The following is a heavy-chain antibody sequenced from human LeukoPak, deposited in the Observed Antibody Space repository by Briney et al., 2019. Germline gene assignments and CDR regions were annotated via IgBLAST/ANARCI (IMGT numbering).Heavy chain of an antibody. CDR2: INPDSGGT. Sequence: ASVKVSCKASGNTFTAYYMPWGRQAPGQGLEWMGWINPDSGGTKYAQKFQGRVTMTRDRSISTAYMELSRLKSDDTAVYYCAREDDAFDIWGQGTMVTVSS. CDR1: GNTFTAYY. J-gene: IGHJ3*02. V-gene: IGHV1-2*02. CDR3: AREDDAFDI.